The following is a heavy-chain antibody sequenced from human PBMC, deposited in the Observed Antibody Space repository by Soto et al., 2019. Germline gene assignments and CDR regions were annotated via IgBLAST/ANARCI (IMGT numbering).Heavy chain of an antibody. D-gene: IGHD2-2*01. CDR3: AYCSSAKCREQPYYFYGMDV. J-gene: IGHJ6*02. CDR2: ISAYNGNT. Sequence: QVQLVQSGAEVKKPGASVKVSCKASGYIFTSYGISWTRQAPGQGLEWMGWISAYNGNTNYAQNFQDRVTLTTDTSTTTAYMELSSLRSQDTAMFYCAYCSSAKCREQPYYFYGMDVWAQGTTVTVS. CDR1: GYIFTSYG. V-gene: IGHV1-18*01.